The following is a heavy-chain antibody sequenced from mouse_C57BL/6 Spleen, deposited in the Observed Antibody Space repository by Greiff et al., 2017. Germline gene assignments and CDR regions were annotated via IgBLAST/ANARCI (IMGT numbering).Heavy chain of an antibody. V-gene: IGHV1-55*01. J-gene: IGHJ2*01. CDR1: GYTFTSYW. D-gene: IGHD2-5*01. CDR3: AREGGYSNYFDY. Sequence: QVQLQQPGAELVKPGASVKMSCKASGYTFTSYWITWVKQRPGQGLEWIGDIYPGSGSTNYNEKFKSKATLTVDTSSSTAYMQLSSLTSEDSAVYYCAREGGYSNYFDYWGQGTTLTVSS. CDR2: IYPGSGST.